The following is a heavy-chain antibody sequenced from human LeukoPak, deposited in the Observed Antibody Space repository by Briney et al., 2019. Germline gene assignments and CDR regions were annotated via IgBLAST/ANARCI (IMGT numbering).Heavy chain of an antibody. CDR2: ISGSGTNT. CDR3: AKVVSGYHFDY. CDR1: GFTFSSYA. V-gene: IGHV3-23*01. J-gene: IGHJ4*02. D-gene: IGHD5-12*01. Sequence: GGSLRLSCAASGFTFSSYAMSWVRQAPGKGLEWVSSISGSGTNTYYADSVKGRFTISRDNSRNLLFLQMSSLRVEDTAVYYCAKVVSGYHFDYWGQGTLVTVSS.